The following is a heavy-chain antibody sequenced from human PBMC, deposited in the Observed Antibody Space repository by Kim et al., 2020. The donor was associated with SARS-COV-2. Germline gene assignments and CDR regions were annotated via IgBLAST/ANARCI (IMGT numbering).Heavy chain of an antibody. V-gene: IGHV4-34*01. CDR3: AGGGYYYDSSGYYY. Sequence: SESLSLTCAVYGGSFSGYYLRWVRQPPGKGLEWVGEINHSGSTNYNPSLKSGVTIAVDTSKNQFSLKLSSVTAADTAVYYCAGGGYYYDSSGYYYWGQGTLVTVSS. CDR2: INHSGST. CDR1: GGSFSGYY. D-gene: IGHD3-22*01. J-gene: IGHJ4*02.